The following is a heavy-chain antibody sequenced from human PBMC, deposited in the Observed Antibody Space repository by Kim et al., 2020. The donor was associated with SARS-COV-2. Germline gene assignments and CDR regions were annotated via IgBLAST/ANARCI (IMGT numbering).Heavy chain of an antibody. CDR3: ARADSYGIMLDY. D-gene: IGHD5-18*01. J-gene: IGHJ4*02. Sequence: GGSLRLSCAASGFTFSSYSMNWVRQAPGKGLEWVSYISGSYSTIYYADSVKGRFTISRDNAKNSLFLQMNSLRDEDTAVYYCARADSYGIMLDYWGQGTLVTVSS. CDR2: ISGSYSTI. V-gene: IGHV3-48*02. CDR1: GFTFSSYS.